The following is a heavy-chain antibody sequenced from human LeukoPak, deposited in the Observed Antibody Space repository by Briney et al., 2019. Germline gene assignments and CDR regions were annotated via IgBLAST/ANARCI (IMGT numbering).Heavy chain of an antibody. CDR2: TYYSGSS. J-gene: IGHJ4*02. V-gene: IGHV4-59*01. Sequence: SETLSLTCTVSGGSISSYYWSWVRQPPGKGLEWIGYTYYSGSSNYNPSLKSRVTISVDTSKNQFSLKLSSVTAADTAVYYCARGYDFWSDYYFDYWGQGTLVTVSS. CDR3: ARGYDFWSDYYFDY. D-gene: IGHD3-3*01. CDR1: GGSISSYY.